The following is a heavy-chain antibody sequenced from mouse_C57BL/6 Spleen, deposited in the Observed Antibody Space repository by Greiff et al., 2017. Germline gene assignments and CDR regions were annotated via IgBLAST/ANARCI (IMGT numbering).Heavy chain of an antibody. D-gene: IGHD1-1*01. CDR2: INPNNGGT. Sequence: EVQLQQSGPELVKPGASVKIPCKASGYTFTDYNMDWVKQSHGKSLEWIGDINPNNGGTIYNQKFKGKATLTVDKSYSTAYMELRSLTSEDTAVYYCARFITTLRDYYAMDYWGQGTSVTVSS. V-gene: IGHV1-18*01. J-gene: IGHJ4*01. CDR1: GYTFTDYN. CDR3: ARFITTLRDYYAMDY.